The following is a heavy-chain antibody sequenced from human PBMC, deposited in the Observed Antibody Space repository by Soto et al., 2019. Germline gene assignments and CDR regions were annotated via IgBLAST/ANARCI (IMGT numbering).Heavy chain of an antibody. V-gene: IGHV3-48*03. J-gene: IGHJ4*02. CDR3: ARDYIVGATPGYFDY. Sequence: GGSLRLSCAASGFTFSSYEMNWVRQAPGKGLEWVSYISSSGSTIYYADSVKGRFTISRDNAKNSLYPQMNGLRAEDTAVYYCARDYIVGATPGYFDYWGQGTLVTVSS. CDR2: ISSSGSTI. CDR1: GFTFSSYE. D-gene: IGHD1-26*01.